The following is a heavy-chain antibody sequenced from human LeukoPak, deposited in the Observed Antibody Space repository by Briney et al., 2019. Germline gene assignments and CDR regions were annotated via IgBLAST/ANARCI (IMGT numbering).Heavy chain of an antibody. D-gene: IGHD3-22*01. J-gene: IGHJ3*02. CDR3: ARGHSSGYSFDI. Sequence: ASVKVSCKASGYTFTGYYMHWVRQAPGQGLELMGWSNPNSGGTTYAQKFQGRVTMTRDTSISTAYMELSRLRSDDTAVYYCARGHSSGYSFDIWGQGTMVTVSS. CDR1: GYTFTGYY. V-gene: IGHV1-2*02. CDR2: SNPNSGGT.